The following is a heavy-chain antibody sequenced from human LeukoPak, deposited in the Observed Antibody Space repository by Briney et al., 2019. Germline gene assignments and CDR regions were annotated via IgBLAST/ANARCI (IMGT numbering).Heavy chain of an antibody. D-gene: IGHD3-10*01. Sequence: QPGGSLRLSCAASGFTFSSYAMSWLRPAPGKGLEGVSAISGSGGSTYYADSVKGRFTISRDNSKNPLYLPMNSLRGEDTAVYYCAKCYLWFGEPQPHGMDVWGQGTTVTVSS. CDR3: AKCYLWFGEPQPHGMDV. V-gene: IGHV3-23*01. J-gene: IGHJ6*02. CDR1: GFTFSSYA. CDR2: ISGSGGST.